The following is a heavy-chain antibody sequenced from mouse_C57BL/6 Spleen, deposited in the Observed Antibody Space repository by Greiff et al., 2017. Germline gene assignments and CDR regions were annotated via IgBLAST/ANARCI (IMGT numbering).Heavy chain of an antibody. CDR2: IYPSDSET. Sequence: VQLQQPGAELVRPGSSVKLSCKASGYTFTSYWMDWVKQRPGKGLEWIGNIYPSDSETHYNQKFKDKATLTVDKSSSTAYTQISSLASEDAAVYYGARGGGNLDYWGQGTTLTVSS. V-gene: IGHV1-61*01. CDR3: ARGGGNLDY. CDR1: GYTFTSYW. D-gene: IGHD2-1*01. J-gene: IGHJ2*01.